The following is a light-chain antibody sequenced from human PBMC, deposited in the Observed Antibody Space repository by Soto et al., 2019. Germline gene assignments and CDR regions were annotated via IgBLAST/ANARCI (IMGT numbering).Light chain of an antibody. CDR1: SSDVGGYNY. CDR3: SSYTSSSTYV. J-gene: IGLJ1*01. V-gene: IGLV2-14*01. CDR2: EVS. Sequence: QSVLTQPASVSGSPGQSITISCNGTSSDVGGYNYVSWYQQHPGKAPKLMIYEVSNRPSGVPDRFSGSKSGNTASLTISGLQAEDEADYYCSSYTSSSTYVFGTGTKVTVL.